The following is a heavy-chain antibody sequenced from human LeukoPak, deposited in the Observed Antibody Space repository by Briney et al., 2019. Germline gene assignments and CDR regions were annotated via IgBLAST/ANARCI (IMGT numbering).Heavy chain of an antibody. Sequence: SETLSLTCAVYGGSFSGYYWNWIRQPPGKGLEWIGEINHSGSTNYNPSLKSRVTISVDTSKNQFSLKLSSVTAADTAVYYCARMYSSSSGVDYWGQGTLVTVSS. V-gene: IGHV4-34*01. CDR3: ARMYSSSSGVDY. CDR1: GGSFSGYY. CDR2: INHSGST. D-gene: IGHD6-6*01. J-gene: IGHJ4*02.